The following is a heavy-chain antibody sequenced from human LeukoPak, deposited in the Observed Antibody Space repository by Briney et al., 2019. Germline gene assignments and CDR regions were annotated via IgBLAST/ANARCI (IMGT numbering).Heavy chain of an antibody. CDR2: ISTNTGNP. V-gene: IGHV7-4-1*02. Sequence: ASVKVSCKASGYTFTNYALSWVRQAPGQGLEWMGWISTNTGNPTYAQGFTGRFVFSLDTSVNTAYVQISSLKAEDTAVYYCVRDPYRDYGDSFFDYWGQGTLVTVSS. J-gene: IGHJ4*02. CDR1: GYTFTNYA. D-gene: IGHD4-17*01. CDR3: VRDPYRDYGDSFFDY.